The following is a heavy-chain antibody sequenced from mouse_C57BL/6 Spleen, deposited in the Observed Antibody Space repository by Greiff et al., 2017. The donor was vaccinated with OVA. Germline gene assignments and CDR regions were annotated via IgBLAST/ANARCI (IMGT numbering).Heavy chain of an antibody. Sequence: ESGPGLVKPSQSLSLTCSVTGYSITSGYYWNWIRQFPGNKLEWMGYISYDGSNNYNPSLKNRISITRDTSKNQFFLKLNSVTTEDTATYYCAKGDPLFDYWGQGTTLTVSS. V-gene: IGHV3-6*01. CDR3: AKGDPLFDY. J-gene: IGHJ2*01. CDR2: ISYDGSN. CDR1: GYSITSGYY. D-gene: IGHD3-3*01.